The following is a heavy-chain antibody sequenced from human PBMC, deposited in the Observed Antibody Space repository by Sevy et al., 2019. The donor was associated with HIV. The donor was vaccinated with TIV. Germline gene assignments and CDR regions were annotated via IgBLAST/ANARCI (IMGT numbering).Heavy chain of an antibody. CDR1: GGSISSSTYY. J-gene: IGHJ4*02. CDR2: IYYSGST. V-gene: IGHV4-39*01. CDR3: ARQVAARNMITSGGVIVPWSRGTYLSDS. D-gene: IGHD3-16*02. Sequence: SETLSLTYTVSGGSISSSTYYWGWIRQPPGKGLEWIGNIYYSGSTYYNPSLGSRVTISVDTSNNQFSLRLSSVTAADTAVYFCARQVAARNMITSGGVIVPWSRGTYLSDSWGQGTPVTVSS.